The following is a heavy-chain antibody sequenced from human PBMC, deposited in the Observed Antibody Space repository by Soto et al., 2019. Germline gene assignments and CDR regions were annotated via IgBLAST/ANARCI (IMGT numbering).Heavy chain of an antibody. CDR1: GFTFSSYW. CDR3: AKDQEWGSSGWTDAFDI. V-gene: IGHV3-74*01. CDR2: INSDGSST. Sequence: GGSLRLSCAASGFTFSSYWMHWVRQAPGKGLVWVSRINSDGSSTSYADSVKGRFTISRDNAKNTLYLQMNSLRAEDTAVYYCAKDQEWGSSGWTDAFDIWGQGTMVTVSS. D-gene: IGHD6-19*01. J-gene: IGHJ3*02.